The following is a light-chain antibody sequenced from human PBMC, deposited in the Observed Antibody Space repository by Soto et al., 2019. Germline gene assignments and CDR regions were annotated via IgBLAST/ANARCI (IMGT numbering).Light chain of an antibody. CDR3: LQDNEFPIT. Sequence: IQMTQSPSSLSASVGDTVTITCQASQDISNSLAWCQQKPGRAPKILINAASSLQSGVPSRFSGSGSGREFTLTISSLQPEDFATYYCLQDNEFPITFGQGTRLEIK. V-gene: IGKV1-6*01. J-gene: IGKJ5*01. CDR2: AAS. CDR1: QDISNS.